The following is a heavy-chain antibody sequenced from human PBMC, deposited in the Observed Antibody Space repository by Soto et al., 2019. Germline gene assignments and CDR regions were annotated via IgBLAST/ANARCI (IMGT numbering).Heavy chain of an antibody. CDR2: INHSGST. Sequence: SETLSLTCAVYGGSFSGYYWSWIRQPPGKGLEWIGEINHSGSTNYNPSLKSRVTISVDTSKNQFSLKLSSVTAADTAVYYCARRNYYGSGSYYFDYWGQGTLVTVSS. J-gene: IGHJ4*02. CDR1: GGSFSGYY. CDR3: ARRNYYGSGSYYFDY. V-gene: IGHV4-34*01. D-gene: IGHD3-10*01.